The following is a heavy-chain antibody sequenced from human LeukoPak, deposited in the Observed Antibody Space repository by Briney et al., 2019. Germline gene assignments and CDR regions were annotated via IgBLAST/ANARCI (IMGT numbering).Heavy chain of an antibody. CDR3: AKMTTGTPRFGYFDY. V-gene: IGHV3-23*01. Sequence: GGSLRLSCAASGFTFSSSAMSWVRQAPGRGLEWVSSVSASGGSTYHADSVVGRFTISRDNSKSTLYLQMNSLRAEDTAIYYCAKMTTGTPRFGYFDYWGQGTLVTVSS. CDR2: VSASGGST. J-gene: IGHJ4*01. D-gene: IGHD4-17*01. CDR1: GFTFSSSA.